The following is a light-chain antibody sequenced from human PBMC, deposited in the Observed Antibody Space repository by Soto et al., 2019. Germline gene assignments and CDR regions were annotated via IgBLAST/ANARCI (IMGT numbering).Light chain of an antibody. J-gene: IGKJ2*01. CDR3: QQLTNFRFT. V-gene: IGKV1-39*01. CDR2: AAS. Sequence: DIQMTQSPSSLSASVGASVTITCRASQNIYNYLNWYQQKPGKAPRLLIYAASTLHSGVPSRFTGSGSGTDFTLTISSLQPEDFATYYCQQLTNFRFTFGQGTKLDIK. CDR1: QNIYNY.